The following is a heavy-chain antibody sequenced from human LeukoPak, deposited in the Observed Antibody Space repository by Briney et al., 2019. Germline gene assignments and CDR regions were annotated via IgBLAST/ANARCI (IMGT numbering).Heavy chain of an antibody. CDR1: GFTFRNYG. Sequence: QPGGSLRLSCVASGFTFRNYGMQWVRQAPGKGLEWVAVIWYDGSQQNYADSMKGRFTISRDNSKSTLYLQMISLRAEDTAVYYCATVRRGSSGWYADVWGQGTTVTVSS. V-gene: IGHV3-33*01. CDR3: ATVRRGSSGWYADV. CDR2: IWYDGSQQ. J-gene: IGHJ6*02. D-gene: IGHD6-19*01.